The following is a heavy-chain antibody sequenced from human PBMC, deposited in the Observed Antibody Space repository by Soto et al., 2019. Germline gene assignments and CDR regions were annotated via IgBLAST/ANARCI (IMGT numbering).Heavy chain of an antibody. CDR2: FDPEDGET. V-gene: IGHV1-24*01. Sequence: GASVKVSCKVSGYTLTELSMHWVRQAPGKGLEWMGGFDPEDGETIYAQKFQGRVTMTEDTSTDTAYMELSSLRSEDTAVYYCATAGTTVTWYDYWGQGTLVTVSS. CDR1: GYTLTELS. J-gene: IGHJ4*02. D-gene: IGHD4-17*01. CDR3: ATAGTTVTWYDY.